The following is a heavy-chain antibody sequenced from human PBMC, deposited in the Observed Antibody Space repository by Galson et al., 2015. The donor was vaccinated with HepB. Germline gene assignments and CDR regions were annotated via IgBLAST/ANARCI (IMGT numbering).Heavy chain of an antibody. J-gene: IGHJ6*02. CDR3: AKSGVITNNLCYGLDV. Sequence: SLRLSCAASGFTFNNHAMNWVRQAPGKGLEWVSSVTGSGSSTYYADSVKGRFTISRDNSKNTLYLQMNSLRAEDTAVYYCAKSGVITNNLCYGLDVWGQGTTVPVSS. V-gene: IGHV3-23*01. CDR1: GFTFNNHA. D-gene: IGHD1-14*01. CDR2: VTGSGSST.